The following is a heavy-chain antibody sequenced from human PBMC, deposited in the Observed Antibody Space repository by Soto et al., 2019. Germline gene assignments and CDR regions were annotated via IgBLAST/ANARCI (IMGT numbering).Heavy chain of an antibody. D-gene: IGHD1-1*01. CDR1: GFTFTNYW. V-gene: IGHV3-7*05. CDR2: INQDGSEK. Sequence: GGSLRLSCAASGFTFTNYWMGWVRQAPGKGLEWVANINQDGSEKFYVDSVKGRFTISRDNAKNSLYLQMNSLRAEDTAVYYCARRVPHYFDYWGQGTLVTVSS. CDR3: ARRVPHYFDY. J-gene: IGHJ4*02.